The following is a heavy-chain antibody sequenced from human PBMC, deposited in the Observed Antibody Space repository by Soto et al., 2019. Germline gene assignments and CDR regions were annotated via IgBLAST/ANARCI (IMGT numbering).Heavy chain of an antibody. CDR3: ARGYFDSGHGYDL. J-gene: IGHJ5*02. CDR2: VFTRDSET. Sequence: GESLKISCKGPGHLFNNHWIGWVRQTPGKGLEWMGLVFTRDSETKTSPSFQGHVSFSVDNSINTVYLQWTSLKTTDTGIYFCARGYFDSGHGYDLWGQGTLVTVSS. V-gene: IGHV5-51*01. D-gene: IGHD3-10*01. CDR1: GHLFNNHW.